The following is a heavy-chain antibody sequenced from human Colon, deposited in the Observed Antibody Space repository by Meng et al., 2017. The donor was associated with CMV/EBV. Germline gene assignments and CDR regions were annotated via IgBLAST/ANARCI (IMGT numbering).Heavy chain of an antibody. J-gene: IGHJ4*02. CDR1: GFTLSNFA. Sequence: GESLKISCATAGFTLSNFAMSWVRQTPGRGLKWVSVTYSGDTRTYYADSVKGRFTISRDESKNTVYLQMNSLRIEDTAIYSCARHRGGSLDFWGPGTLVTVSS. CDR2: TYSGDTRT. D-gene: IGHD1-26*01. CDR3: ARHRGGSLDF. V-gene: IGHV3-23*03.